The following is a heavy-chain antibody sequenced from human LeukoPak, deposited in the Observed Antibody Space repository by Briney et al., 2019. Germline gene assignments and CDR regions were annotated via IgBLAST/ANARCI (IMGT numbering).Heavy chain of an antibody. V-gene: IGHV3-30*02. CDR3: ANQRAGIAARGAFDI. Sequence: PGGSLRLSCAASGFTFSSYGMHWVRQAPGKGLEWVAFIRYDGSNKYYADSVKGRFTTSRDNSKNTLYLQMNSLRAEDTAVYYCANQRAGIAARGAFDIWGQGTMVTVSS. D-gene: IGHD6-6*01. J-gene: IGHJ3*02. CDR1: GFTFSSYG. CDR2: IRYDGSNK.